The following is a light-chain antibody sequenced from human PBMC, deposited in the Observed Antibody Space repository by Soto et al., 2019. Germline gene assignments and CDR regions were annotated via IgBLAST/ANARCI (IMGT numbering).Light chain of an antibody. V-gene: IGKV3-11*01. J-gene: IGKJ2*01. CDR2: DAS. Sequence: EIVLTQSPATLPLSPRERDTLSCRASQSVSSYLARYQQKPGQAPRLLIYDASNRATGIPARFSGSGSGTDFTLTISSLEPEDFAVYYCQQRSNWPPYTFGQGTKLEIK. CDR1: QSVSSY. CDR3: QQRSNWPPYT.